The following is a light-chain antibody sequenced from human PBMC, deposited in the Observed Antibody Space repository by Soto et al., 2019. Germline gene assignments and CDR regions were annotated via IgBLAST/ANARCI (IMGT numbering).Light chain of an antibody. Sequence: EIVFTQSPGTLSLSPGEGATLSCRASQSVSSKLAWYQQKPGQAPRLLIYGASTRATGIPARFSGSGSGTEFTLIISSLQSEDSAVYYCQQYNSWLWTFGQGTKVDIK. V-gene: IGKV3-15*01. CDR3: QQYNSWLWT. CDR1: QSVSSK. J-gene: IGKJ1*01. CDR2: GAS.